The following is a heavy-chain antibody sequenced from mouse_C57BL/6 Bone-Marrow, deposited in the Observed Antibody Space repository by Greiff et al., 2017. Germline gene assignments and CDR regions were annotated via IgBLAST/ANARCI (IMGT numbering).Heavy chain of an antibody. J-gene: IGHJ3*01. V-gene: IGHV1-22*01. D-gene: IGHD2-2*01. CDR1: GYTFTDYN. CDR3: ATLGLQGPLAY. Sequence: EVQLQQSGPELVKPGASVKMSCKASGYTFTDYNMHWVKQSPGKSLEWIGYINPNNGGTSYHQKFKGQATLTVNKSSSTAYMRIRSLTSEDSAVYYCATLGLQGPLAYWGQGTLVTVSA. CDR2: INPNNGGT.